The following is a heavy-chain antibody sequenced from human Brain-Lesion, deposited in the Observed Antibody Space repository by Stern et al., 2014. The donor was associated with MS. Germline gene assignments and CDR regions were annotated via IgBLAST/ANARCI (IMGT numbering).Heavy chain of an antibody. Sequence: QVQLQESGPGLVKPSGTLSLTCAVSGGSISSGNWWSWVRQSPGKRLGWIGEMYHSGITNYNPSLESRFSISIDKSKNQFSLKVYSLTAADTAVYYCASNRGSGSFFDSWGQGSLVTVSS. CDR3: ASNRGSGSFFDS. J-gene: IGHJ4*02. CDR1: GGSISSGNW. V-gene: IGHV4-4*02. CDR2: MYHSGIT. D-gene: IGHD1-26*01.